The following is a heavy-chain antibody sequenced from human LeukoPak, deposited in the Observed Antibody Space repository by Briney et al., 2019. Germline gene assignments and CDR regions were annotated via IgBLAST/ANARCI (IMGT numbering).Heavy chain of an antibody. D-gene: IGHD2-15*01. CDR1: GGSFSGYY. Sequence: PSETLSLTSAVYGGSFSGYYWSWIRQPPGKGLEWIGEINHSGSTNYNPSLKSRVTISVDTSKKQFSLKLSSVTAADTAVYYCARERRYCSGGSCYSASVNWFDPWGQGTLVTVSS. CDR3: ARERRYCSGGSCYSASVNWFDP. V-gene: IGHV4-34*01. CDR2: INHSGST. J-gene: IGHJ5*02.